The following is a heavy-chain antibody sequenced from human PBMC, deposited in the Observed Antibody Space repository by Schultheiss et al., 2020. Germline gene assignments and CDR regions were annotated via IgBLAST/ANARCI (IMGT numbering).Heavy chain of an antibody. D-gene: IGHD6-13*01. CDR3: AKVYSSSWYYFDY. CDR1: GFTFDNYA. CDR2: ISASGGST. Sequence: GESLKISCAASGFTFDNYAITWVRQAPGKGLEWVSGISASGGSTYHADSVKGRFTISRDNSKNTLYLQMNSLRAEDTAVYYCAKVYSSSWYYFDYWGQGTLVTVSS. V-gene: IGHV3-23*01. J-gene: IGHJ4*02.